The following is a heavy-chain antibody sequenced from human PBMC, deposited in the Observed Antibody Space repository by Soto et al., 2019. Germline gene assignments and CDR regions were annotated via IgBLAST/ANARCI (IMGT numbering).Heavy chain of an antibody. CDR3: ARAKDYYDSSGYPFDY. V-gene: IGHV4-30-4*01. J-gene: IGHJ4*02. CDR1: GGSISSGDYY. CDR2: IYYSGST. D-gene: IGHD3-22*01. Sequence: PSETLSLTCTVSGGSISSGDYYWSWIRQPPGKGLEWIGCIYYSGSTYYNPSLKSRVTISVDTSKNQFSLKLSSVTAADTAVYYCARAKDYYDSSGYPFDYWGQGTLVTVSS.